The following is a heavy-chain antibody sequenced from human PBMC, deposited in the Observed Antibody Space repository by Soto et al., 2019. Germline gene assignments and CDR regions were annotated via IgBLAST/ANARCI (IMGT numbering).Heavy chain of an antibody. CDR2: IYYSGST. Sequence: SETLSLTCTVSGGSISSSSYYWGWIRQPPGKGLEWIGSIYYSGSTYYNPSLKSRVTISVDTSKNQFSLKLSSVTAADTAVYYCARQLPKYSSSRPYYFDYWGQGTLVTVSS. CDR1: GGSISSSSYY. V-gene: IGHV4-39*01. D-gene: IGHD6-13*01. J-gene: IGHJ4*02. CDR3: ARQLPKYSSSRPYYFDY.